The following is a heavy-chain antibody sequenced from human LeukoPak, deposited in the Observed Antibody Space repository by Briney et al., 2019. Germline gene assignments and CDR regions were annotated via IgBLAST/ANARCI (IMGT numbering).Heavy chain of an antibody. J-gene: IGHJ3*02. CDR3: ARASYYDFWSGYYGPDAFDI. CDR1: GGSFSGYY. CDR2: INHSGRT. Sequence: PSETLSLTCAVYGGSFSGYYWSWIRQPPGKGLEWIGEINHSGRTNYNPSLKSRVTISVDTSKNQFSLKLSSVTAADTAVYYCARASYYDFWSGYYGPDAFDIWGQGTMVTVSS. V-gene: IGHV4-34*01. D-gene: IGHD3-3*01.